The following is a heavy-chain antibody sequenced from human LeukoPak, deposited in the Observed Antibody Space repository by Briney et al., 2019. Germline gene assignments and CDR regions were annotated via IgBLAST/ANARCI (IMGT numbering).Heavy chain of an antibody. Sequence: PGGSLRLSCAASGFTVSSYSMNWVRQAPGKGLEWGSSISSSSSYIYYADSVKGRFTISRDNAKNSLYLQMNSLRAEDTAVYYCARDDSSSWTRYYYYYYMDVWGKGTTVTVSS. CDR3: ARDDSSSWTRYYYYYYMDV. D-gene: IGHD6-13*01. J-gene: IGHJ6*03. V-gene: IGHV3-21*01. CDR1: GFTVSSYS. CDR2: ISSSSSYI.